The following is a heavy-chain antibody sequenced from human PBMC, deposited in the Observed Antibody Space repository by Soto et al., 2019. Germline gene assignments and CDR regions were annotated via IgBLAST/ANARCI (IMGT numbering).Heavy chain of an antibody. CDR3: TREPEVISIFAVVTLGAFDI. CDR2: IKQDGSEK. V-gene: IGHV3-7*01. J-gene: IGHJ3*02. Sequence: GGSLRLSCAASGFTFSSYWMSWVRQAPGKGLEWVANIKQDGSEKYYVDSVKGRFTIARENAKNSLYLQVNSLRADVPAVYYCTREPEVISIFAVVTLGAFDIWGQGTMVTVSS. D-gene: IGHD3-3*01. CDR1: GFTFSSYW.